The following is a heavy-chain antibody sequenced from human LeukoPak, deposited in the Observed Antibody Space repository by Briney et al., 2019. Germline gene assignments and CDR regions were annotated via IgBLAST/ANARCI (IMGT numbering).Heavy chain of an antibody. CDR2: ISYDGSNK. Sequence: GRSLRLSCAASGFTFSSYAMHWVRQAPGKGLEWVAVISYDGSNKYYADPVKGRFTISRDNSKNTLYLQMNSLRAEDTAVYYCARDRGAGIAAAGSFQHWGQGTLVTVSS. CDR3: ARDRGAGIAAAGSFQH. CDR1: GFTFSSYA. D-gene: IGHD6-13*01. J-gene: IGHJ1*01. V-gene: IGHV3-30*04.